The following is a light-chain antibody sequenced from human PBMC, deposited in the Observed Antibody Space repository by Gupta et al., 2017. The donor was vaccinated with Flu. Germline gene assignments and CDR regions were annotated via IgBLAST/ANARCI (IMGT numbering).Light chain of an antibody. CDR2: KAS. V-gene: IGKV1-5*03. J-gene: IGKJ2*01. CDR3: QHYNSSPFP. CDR1: QIISNC. Sequence: PSTLLASVGYSATTSCRARQIISNCLGWFQQKPGQAPKLLIYKASRRESGVPSSFSGSGSGTEFTLTISSRHPEYFANYYCQHYNSSPFPFGQGTQLEIK.